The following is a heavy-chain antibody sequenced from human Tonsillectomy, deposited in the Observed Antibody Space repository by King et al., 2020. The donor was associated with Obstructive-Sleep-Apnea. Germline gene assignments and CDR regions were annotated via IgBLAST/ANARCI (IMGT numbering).Heavy chain of an antibody. J-gene: IGHJ6*02. CDR3: ARLVGGVDV. CDR1: GESFSGYY. Sequence: VQLQQWGAGLLKPSETLSLTCAVYGESFSGYYWSWIRQPPEKGLEWIGEINHSGSTNSNPSLKSRVTISLDTSKNQFSLKLSSVTAADTAVYYCARLVGGVDVWGQGTTVTVSS. D-gene: IGHD2-15*01. V-gene: IGHV4-34*01. CDR2: INHSGST.